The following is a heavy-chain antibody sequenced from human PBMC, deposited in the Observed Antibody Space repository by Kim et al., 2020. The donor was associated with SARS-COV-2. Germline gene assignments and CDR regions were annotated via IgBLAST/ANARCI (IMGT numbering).Heavy chain of an antibody. D-gene: IGHD5-18*01. J-gene: IGHJ3*02. CDR3: ARDQKRYRPPSGDAFDI. V-gene: IGHV1-18*01. Sequence: LQGRVTMTTDTSTSTAYMELRSLRSDDTAVYYCARDQKRYRPPSGDAFDIWGQGTMVTVSS.